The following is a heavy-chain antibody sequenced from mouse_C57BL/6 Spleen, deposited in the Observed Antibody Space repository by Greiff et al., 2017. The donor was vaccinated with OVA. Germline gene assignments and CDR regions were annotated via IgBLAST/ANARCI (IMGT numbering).Heavy chain of an antibody. CDR3: ATAGYWYFDV. Sequence: QVQLQQPGTELVKPGASVKLSCTASGFTFTSYCMHWVKQRPGQGLEWIGNINPSNGGTNYNAKFKSKATMTVDTSSSTAYMQLSSLTSEDTAVYYCATAGYWYFDVWGTGTTVTVSS. V-gene: IGHV1-53*01. J-gene: IGHJ1*03. CDR2: INPSNGGT. CDR1: GFTFTSYC. D-gene: IGHD1-2*01.